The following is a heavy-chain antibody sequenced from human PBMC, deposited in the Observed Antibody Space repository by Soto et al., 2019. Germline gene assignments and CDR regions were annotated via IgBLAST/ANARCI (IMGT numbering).Heavy chain of an antibody. V-gene: IGHV3-74*01. CDR1: GFTFSSYW. CDR2: INSDGSST. CDR3: EGVGDLVGAR. Sequence: EVQLVESGGGLVQPGGSLRLSCAASGFTFSSYWMHWVRQAPGKGLVWVSRINSDGSSTSYADSVKGRITISRDNAKNSLYLQMNSPSAEDTAVYYCEGVGDLVGARWGQGSLVTVS. J-gene: IGHJ4*02. D-gene: IGHD1-26*01.